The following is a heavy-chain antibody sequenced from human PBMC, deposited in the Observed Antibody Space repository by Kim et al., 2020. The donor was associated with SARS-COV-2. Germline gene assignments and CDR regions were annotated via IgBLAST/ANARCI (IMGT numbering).Heavy chain of an antibody. V-gene: IGHV4-39*01. Sequence: SETLSLTCTVSGGSISSSSYYWGWIRQPPGKGLEWIGSIYYSGSTYYNPSLKSRVTISVDTSKNQFSLKLSSVTAADTAVYYCARSNGVLRYFDWLFFD. D-gene: IGHD3-9*01. CDR1: GGSISSSSYY. J-gene: IGHJ4*01. CDR3: ARSNGVLRYFDWLFFD. CDR2: IYYSGST.